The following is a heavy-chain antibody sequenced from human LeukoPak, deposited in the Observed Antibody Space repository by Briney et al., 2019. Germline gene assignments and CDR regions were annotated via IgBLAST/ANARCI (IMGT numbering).Heavy chain of an antibody. CDR1: GNSFTSYW. J-gene: IGHJ5*02. CDR2: IYPGDSDT. Sequence: GESLKISCKGSGNSFTSYWIGWVRQMPGKGLEWMGIIYPGDSDTRYSPSFQGQVTISADKSISTAYLQWSSLKASDTAVYYCARPLYYYGSGSYYTGWFDPWGQGTLVTVSS. CDR3: ARPLYYYGSGSYYTGWFDP. V-gene: IGHV5-51*01. D-gene: IGHD3-10*01.